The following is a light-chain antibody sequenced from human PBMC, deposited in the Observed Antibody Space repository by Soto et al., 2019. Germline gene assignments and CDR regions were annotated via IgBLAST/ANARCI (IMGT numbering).Light chain of an antibody. J-gene: IGKJ4*01. CDR1: QGISSY. CDR2: AAS. Sequence: AIRMTQSPSSISASTGDRVTITCRASQGISSYLAWYQQEPGKAPKLLIYAASTLQSEVPSRFSGSGAGTNFTLTISCLQSEDFAFYYCQQYYSYPHTFGGGTKVDIK. CDR3: QQYYSYPHT. V-gene: IGKV1-8*01.